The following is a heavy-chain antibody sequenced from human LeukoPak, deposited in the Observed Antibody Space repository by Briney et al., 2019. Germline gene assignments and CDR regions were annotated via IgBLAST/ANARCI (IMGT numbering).Heavy chain of an antibody. CDR2: IYYSGST. D-gene: IGHD3-10*01. CDR1: GGSISSYY. Sequence: SETLSLTCTVSGGSISSYYWSWIRQPPGKGLERIGYIYYSGSTNYNPSLKSRVTISVDTSKNQFSLKLSSVTAADTAVYYCAAGFGELLSSSFDYWGQGTLVTVSS. V-gene: IGHV4-59*01. J-gene: IGHJ4*02. CDR3: AAGFGELLSSSFDY.